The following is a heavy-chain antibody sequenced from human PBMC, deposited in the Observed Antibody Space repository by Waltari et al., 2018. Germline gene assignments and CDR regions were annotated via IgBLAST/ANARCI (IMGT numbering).Heavy chain of an antibody. J-gene: IGHJ4*02. D-gene: IGHD3-10*02. Sequence: EVQLVESGGDLVQPGGSLRLSCAASVFRFCGFWMPWVRQAPGKGPVWVSSISDNSNFIFYADSVEGRFTISRDNARNSLYLQMNSLRAEDTAIYYCASASTMFIQGDYWGLGTLVTVSS. CDR2: ISDNSNFI. V-gene: IGHV3-21*01. CDR1: VFRFCGFW. CDR3: ASASTMFIQGDY.